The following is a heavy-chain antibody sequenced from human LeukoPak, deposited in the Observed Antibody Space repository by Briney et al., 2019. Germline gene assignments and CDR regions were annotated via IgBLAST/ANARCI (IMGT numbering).Heavy chain of an antibody. V-gene: IGHV3-53*01. Sequence: GGSLRLSCAASGFTVSSNYMSWVRQAPGEGLEWVSVIYSGGSTYYADSVKGRFTISRDNSKNTLYLQMNSLRAEDTAVYYCARSSRPNYFDYWGQGTLVTVSS. J-gene: IGHJ4*02. CDR3: ARSSRPNYFDY. CDR2: IYSGGST. CDR1: GFTVSSNY. D-gene: IGHD2-2*01.